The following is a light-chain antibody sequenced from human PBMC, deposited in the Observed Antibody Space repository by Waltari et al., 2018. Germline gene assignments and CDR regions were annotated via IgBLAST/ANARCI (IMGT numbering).Light chain of an antibody. V-gene: IGLV2-14*01. Sequence: QSSLTQPAPASASPGQSCTISCTRSNSDVGGCNCVSGYQQPPGKPPQLLVSEVTNRPSGVSNRFSGSKSDNTASLTISGLLAEDEADYYCSSYTNSSTYVFGTGTKVTVL. CDR2: EVT. CDR3: SSYTNSSTYV. CDR1: NSDVGGCNC. J-gene: IGLJ1*01.